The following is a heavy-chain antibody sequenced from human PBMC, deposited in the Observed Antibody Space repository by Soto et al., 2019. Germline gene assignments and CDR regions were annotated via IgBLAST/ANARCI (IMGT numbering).Heavy chain of an antibody. Sequence: GGSLRLSCAASGFTFSSYGMHWVRQAPGKGLEWVAVIWYDGSNKYYADSVKGRFTISRDNSKNTLYLQMNSLRAEDTAVYYCARDATHVYCSSTSCYPLLDPWGQGTLVTVSS. J-gene: IGHJ5*02. CDR3: ARDATHVYCSSTSCYPLLDP. CDR2: IWYDGSNK. V-gene: IGHV3-33*01. CDR1: GFTFSSYG. D-gene: IGHD2-2*01.